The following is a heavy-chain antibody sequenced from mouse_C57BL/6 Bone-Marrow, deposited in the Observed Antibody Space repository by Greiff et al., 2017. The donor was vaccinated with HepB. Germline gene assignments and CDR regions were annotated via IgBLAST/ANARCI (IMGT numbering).Heavy chain of an antibody. Sequence: VQLQQSGAELVRPGTSVKVSCKASGYAFTNYLIEWVKQRPGQGLEWIGVINPGSGGTNYNEKLKGKATLTANKSSSTAYMQLSSLTSEDSAVYFCARGHQAGDYWGQGTTLTVSS. CDR2: INPGSGGT. V-gene: IGHV1-54*01. D-gene: IGHD3-2*02. CDR1: GYAFTNYL. CDR3: ARGHQAGDY. J-gene: IGHJ2*01.